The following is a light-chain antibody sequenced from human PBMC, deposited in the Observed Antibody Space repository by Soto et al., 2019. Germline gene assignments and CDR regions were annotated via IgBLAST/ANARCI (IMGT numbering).Light chain of an antibody. CDR3: QSYDRSLSGYV. V-gene: IGLV1-40*01. CDR2: ANG. CDR1: SSNIGAGYD. Sequence: QSVLTQPPSVSGAPAQRVTISCTGSSSNIGAGYDVHWYQQLPGTAPKLLIYANGNRPSGVPDRFSGSKSGTSASLAITGLQAEDEADYYCQSYDRSLSGYVLGTGTKLTVL. J-gene: IGLJ1*01.